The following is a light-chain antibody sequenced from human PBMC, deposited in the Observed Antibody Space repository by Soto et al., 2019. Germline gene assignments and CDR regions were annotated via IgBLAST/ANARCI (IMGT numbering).Light chain of an antibody. CDR3: QQYGSSPPFT. CDR2: GAS. Sequence: PGERATLSCRASQSVTSSSLAWYQQKPGQAPRLLIYGASSRATGIPDRFSASGSGTDFTLTISRLEPEDFAVYFCQQYGSSPPFTFGQGTKVEI. V-gene: IGKV3-20*01. J-gene: IGKJ2*01. CDR1: QSVTSSS.